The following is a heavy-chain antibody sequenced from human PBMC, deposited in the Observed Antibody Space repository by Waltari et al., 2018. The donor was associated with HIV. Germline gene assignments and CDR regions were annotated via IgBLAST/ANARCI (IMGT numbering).Heavy chain of an antibody. D-gene: IGHD3-10*01. CDR1: GDSISSYNW. CDR2: MYHRGST. Sequence: QVQLQESGPGLVKASETLSLTCAVSGDSISSYNWWTWVRQPPGKWLEWIGEMYHRGSTNYNSSLKRRVTISVDKTNNQFSLKLTSVTAADTAFYYCTRVTSGGSGSSWFDTWGQGILVTVSS. CDR3: TRVTSGGSGSSWFDT. J-gene: IGHJ5*02. V-gene: IGHV4-4*02.